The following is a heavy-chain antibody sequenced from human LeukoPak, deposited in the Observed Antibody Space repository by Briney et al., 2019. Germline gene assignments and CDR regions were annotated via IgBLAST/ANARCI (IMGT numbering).Heavy chain of an antibody. Sequence: SETLSLTCTVSGGPISSYYWSWIRQPPGKGLEWIGYNYTSGSTNYNPSLKSRVTISVDTSKNQFSLKLSSVTAADTAVYYCASSSIAARIFDYWGQGTLVTVSS. V-gene: IGHV4-4*09. D-gene: IGHD6-6*01. J-gene: IGHJ4*02. CDR1: GGPISSYY. CDR2: NYTSGST. CDR3: ASSSIAARIFDY.